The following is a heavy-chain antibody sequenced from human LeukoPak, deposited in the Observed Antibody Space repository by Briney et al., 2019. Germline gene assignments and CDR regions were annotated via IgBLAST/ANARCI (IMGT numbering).Heavy chain of an antibody. D-gene: IGHD4/OR15-4a*01. J-gene: IGHJ6*02. CDR1: GWSFSGYY. CDR2: IYTSGST. V-gene: IGHV4-59*10. CDR3: ARAWISVSNYGDYYGMDV. Sequence: SSETLSLTCAVYGWSFSGYYWSWIRQPAGKGLEWIGRIYTSGSTNYNPSLKSRVTMAVDTSTNQFSLKLSSVTAADTAVYYCARAWISVSNYGDYYGMDVWGQGTTVTVSS.